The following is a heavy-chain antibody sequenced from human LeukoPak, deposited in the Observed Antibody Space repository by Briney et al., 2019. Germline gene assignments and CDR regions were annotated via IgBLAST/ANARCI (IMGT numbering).Heavy chain of an antibody. CDR1: GFTFSSHE. J-gene: IGHJ4*02. CDR3: ASQSASYADPLDN. D-gene: IGHD2-2*01. CDR2: ITSSGGII. V-gene: IGHV3-48*03. Sequence: TGGSLRLSCAASGFTFSSHEMNWVRQAPGKGLEWLSHITSSGGIIYYADSVMGRFTISRDNAKNSLYLQINSLRVEDTAVYYCASQSASYADPLDNWGQGTLVTVSS.